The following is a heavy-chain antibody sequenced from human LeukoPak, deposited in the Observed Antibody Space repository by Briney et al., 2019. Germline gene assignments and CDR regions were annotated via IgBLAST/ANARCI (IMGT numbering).Heavy chain of an antibody. CDR2: IYTSGST. D-gene: IGHD2-2*01. V-gene: IGHV4-4*07. CDR1: GGSISSYY. J-gene: IGHJ6*03. Sequence: PSETLSLTCTVSGGSISSYYWSWIRQPAGKGLEWIGRIYTSGSTNYNPSLKSRVTISVDTSKNQFSLKLSSVTAADTAVYYCARKSGDCSSTSCWNYYYYYYMDVWGKGTTVTISS. CDR3: ARKSGDCSSTSCWNYYYYYYMDV.